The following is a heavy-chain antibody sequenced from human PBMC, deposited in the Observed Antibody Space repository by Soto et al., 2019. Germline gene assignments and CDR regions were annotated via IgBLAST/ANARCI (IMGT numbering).Heavy chain of an antibody. CDR1: GYTFTSYG. V-gene: IGHV1-18*01. Sequence: ASVKVSCKASGYTFTSYGISWVRQAPGQGLEWMGWISAYNGNTSYAQKLQGRVTMTTDTSTSTAYMELRSLRSDDTAVYYCARAGCSSTSCYLYYYYYGMDVWGQGTTVTVSS. J-gene: IGHJ6*02. D-gene: IGHD2-2*01. CDR3: ARAGCSSTSCYLYYYYYGMDV. CDR2: ISAYNGNT.